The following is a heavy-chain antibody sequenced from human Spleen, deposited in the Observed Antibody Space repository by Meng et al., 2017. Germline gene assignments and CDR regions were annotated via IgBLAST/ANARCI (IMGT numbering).Heavy chain of an antibody. CDR2: IYYSGST. CDR1: GGSFSGYY. J-gene: IGHJ4*02. D-gene: IGHD5-12*01. Sequence: VPLQQWGAGLLNPSETLSLTCAVYGGSFSGYYWSWIRQPPGKGLEWIGYIYYSGSTYYNPSLKSLVTISVDTSKNQFSLKLSSVTAADTAVYYCARLMSGYDVFDYWGQGTLVTVSS. CDR3: ARLMSGYDVFDY. V-gene: IGHV4-34*01.